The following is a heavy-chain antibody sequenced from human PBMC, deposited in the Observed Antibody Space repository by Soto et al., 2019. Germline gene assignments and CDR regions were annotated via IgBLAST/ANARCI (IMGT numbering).Heavy chain of an antibody. CDR3: AREGYTSSSIHSFLDS. CDR1: GGTFSSYG. D-gene: IGHD6-6*01. V-gene: IGHV1-69*10. J-gene: IGHJ4*02. CDR2: IIPFLGTT. Sequence: SVKVSCKASGGTFSSYGISWVRQAPGQGLEWMGRIIPFLGTTNYAQNFQDRLTVTADTSTNTAFMELSSLRSDDTAVYYCAREGYTSSSIHSFLDSWGQGTLVTVSS.